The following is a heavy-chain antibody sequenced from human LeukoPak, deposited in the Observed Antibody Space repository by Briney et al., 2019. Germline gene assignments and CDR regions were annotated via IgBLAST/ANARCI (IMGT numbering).Heavy chain of an antibody. V-gene: IGHV4-59*01. CDR1: GGAISNYY. D-gene: IGHD3-3*01. CDR3: ARGVYDFWSGYYTANYYYYGMDV. CDR2: IYYSGTT. Sequence: SETLSLTCTVSGGAISNYYWSWIRQPPGKGGEWIGYIYYSGTTNYSPSLKSRVTISVDTSKNQFSLKLSSVTAADTAVYYCARGVYDFWSGYYTANYYYYGMDVWGQGTTVTVSS. J-gene: IGHJ6*02.